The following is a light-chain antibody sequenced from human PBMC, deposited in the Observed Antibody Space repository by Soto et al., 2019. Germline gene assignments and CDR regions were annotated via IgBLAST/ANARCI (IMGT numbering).Light chain of an antibody. V-gene: IGKV3-15*01. CDR1: QSVSSN. CDR3: RQYNGWPRT. J-gene: IGKJ1*01. CDR2: AIS. Sequence: EIVMTPSPATPSVSPWERATLSSRASQSVSSNLAWYQQKPGQAPRLLIYAISTRATGIPARFSGSGSGTDFTLTISSLQSEDCAVYYCRQYNGWPRTFGQGTQVDI.